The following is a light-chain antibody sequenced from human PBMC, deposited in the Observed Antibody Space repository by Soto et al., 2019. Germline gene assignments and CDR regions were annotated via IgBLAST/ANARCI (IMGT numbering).Light chain of an antibody. Sequence: DIQMTHFPSTLSGSVGDRVTITGRASQSISSWLAWYQQKPGKAPKLLIHKASSLESGVPSRFSGSGSGTEFTLTISTLQSEDFAIYYCQHYNNWPPWTFGQGTKVDIK. V-gene: IGKV1-5*03. CDR2: KAS. J-gene: IGKJ1*01. CDR3: QHYNNWPPWT. CDR1: QSISSW.